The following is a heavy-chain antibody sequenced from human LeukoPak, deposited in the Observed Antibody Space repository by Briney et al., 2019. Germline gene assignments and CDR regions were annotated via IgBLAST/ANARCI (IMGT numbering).Heavy chain of an antibody. Sequence: SETLSLACTVSGGSISSSSYYWGWIRQPPGKGLEWIGSIYYSGSTYYNPSLKSRVTISVDTSKNQFSLKLSSVTAADTAVYYCARVHYDFWSGYYTRDYYYYYYMDVRGKGTTVTVSS. CDR1: GGSISSSSYY. V-gene: IGHV4-39*07. CDR2: IYYSGST. J-gene: IGHJ6*03. D-gene: IGHD3-3*01. CDR3: ARVHYDFWSGYYTRDYYYYYYMDV.